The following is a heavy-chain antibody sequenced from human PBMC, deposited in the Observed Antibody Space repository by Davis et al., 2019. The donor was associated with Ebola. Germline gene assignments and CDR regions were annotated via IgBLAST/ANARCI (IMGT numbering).Heavy chain of an antibody. Sequence: GESLKISCVASGFIFSTHIMNWVRQAPGKGLEWVSSITSSSTYMYYTDSVKGRFTISRDNAKNSLYLQMNSLRAEDTAVYYCARESSSPDYWGQGTLVTVSS. CDR3: ARESSSPDY. CDR2: ITSSSTYM. V-gene: IGHV3-21*01. D-gene: IGHD6-6*01. J-gene: IGHJ4*02. CDR1: GFIFSTHI.